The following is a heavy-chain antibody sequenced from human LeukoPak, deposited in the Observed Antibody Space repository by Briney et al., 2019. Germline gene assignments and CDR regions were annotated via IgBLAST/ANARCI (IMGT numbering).Heavy chain of an antibody. CDR2: IYPGDSDT. CDR3: ARHSPPLDPPDY. J-gene: IGHJ4*02. CDR1: GYTFTSYW. Sequence: GESLKISCKGSGYTFTSYWIGWVRQMPGKGLDWMGIIYPGDSDTRYSPSFQGQVTISADKSISTAYLQWSSLKASDTAITYCARHSPPLDPPDYWGQGTLVTVSS. V-gene: IGHV5-51*01.